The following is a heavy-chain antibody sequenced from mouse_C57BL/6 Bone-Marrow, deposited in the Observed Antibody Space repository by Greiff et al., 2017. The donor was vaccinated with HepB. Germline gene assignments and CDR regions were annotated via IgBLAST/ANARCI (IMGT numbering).Heavy chain of an antibody. J-gene: IGHJ3*01. Sequence: QVQLQQPGAELVKPGASVKLSCKASGYTFTSYWMQWVKQRPGQGLEWIGEIDPSDSYTNYNQKFKGKATLTVDTSSSTAYMPLSSLTSEDSAVYYCARRLGFAYWGQGTLVTVSA. CDR2: IDPSDSYT. V-gene: IGHV1-50*01. D-gene: IGHD4-1*01. CDR3: ARRLGFAY. CDR1: GYTFTSYW.